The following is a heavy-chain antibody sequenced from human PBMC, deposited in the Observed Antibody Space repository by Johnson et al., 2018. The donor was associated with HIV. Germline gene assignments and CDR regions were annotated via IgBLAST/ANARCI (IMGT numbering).Heavy chain of an antibody. J-gene: IGHJ3*02. V-gene: IGHV3-20*04. CDR1: GFSFEDYG. CDR3: ARELRGVISPPRAFGI. CDR2: INSNGGST. Sequence: EVQLVESGGGVVRPGGSLRLSCAASGFSFEDYGMSWVRQAPGKGLEWVSGINSNGGSTGYADSVKGRFSISRDNAKNSLYLQMNSLTAEETALYSCARELRGVISPPRAFGIWGQGTMVTVSS. D-gene: IGHD3-10*01.